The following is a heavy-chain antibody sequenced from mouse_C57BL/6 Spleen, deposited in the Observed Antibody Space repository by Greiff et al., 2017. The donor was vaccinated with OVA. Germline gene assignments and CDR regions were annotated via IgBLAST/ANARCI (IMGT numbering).Heavy chain of an antibody. Sequence: QVTLKESGPGLLQSSQTLSLTCSFSGFSLSTSGMGVSWIRQPSGKGLEWLAHIYWDDDKRYDPSLKSRTQISQATSRNQVFLKITSVYTSDTATYYCARNPVGWYFDVWGTGTTVTVSS. CDR1: GFSLSTSGMG. CDR2: IYWDDDK. V-gene: IGHV8-12*01. J-gene: IGHJ1*03. CDR3: ARNPVGWYFDV.